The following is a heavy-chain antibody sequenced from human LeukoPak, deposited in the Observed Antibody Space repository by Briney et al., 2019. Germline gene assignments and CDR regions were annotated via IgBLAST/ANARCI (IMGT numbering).Heavy chain of an antibody. D-gene: IGHD3-16*01. J-gene: IGHJ4*02. CDR2: IGGTGVRT. CDR1: GFTFSSYA. V-gene: IGHV3-23*01. Sequence: GGSLRLSCASSGFTFSSYAMSWVRQAPGKGLEWVSTIGGTGVRTYYADPVKVRFTISRDNSKNTLYLQINSLRAEDTAVYFCAKDRLGGPYFFHYWGQGTLVTVSS. CDR3: AKDRLGGPYFFHY.